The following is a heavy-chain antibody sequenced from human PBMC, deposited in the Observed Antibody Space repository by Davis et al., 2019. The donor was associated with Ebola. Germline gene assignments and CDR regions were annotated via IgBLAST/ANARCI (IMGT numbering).Heavy chain of an antibody. V-gene: IGHV1-2*04. J-gene: IGHJ4*02. Sequence: ASVKVSCKASGYTFTTYYMHWVRQAPGQGLEWMGWINPKSGGTNFAQKFQGWVTMTRDTSISTAYMELSRLRSDDTAVYYCAREVGETKLDQWGQGTLVTVSS. CDR1: GYTFTTYY. D-gene: IGHD1-26*01. CDR2: INPKSGGT. CDR3: AREVGETKLDQ.